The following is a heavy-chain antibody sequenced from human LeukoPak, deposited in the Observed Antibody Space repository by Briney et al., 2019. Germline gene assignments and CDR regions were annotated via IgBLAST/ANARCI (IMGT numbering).Heavy chain of an antibody. CDR2: ISAYNGNT. D-gene: IGHD2-2*01. J-gene: IGHJ4*02. Sequence: ASVKVSCKASGYTFTSYGISWVRQAPGQGLEWMGWISAYNGNTNYAQKLQGRVTMTTDASTSTAYMELRSLRSDDTAVYYCARGGDIVVVPAALDYWGQGTLVTVSS. CDR1: GYTFTSYG. CDR3: ARGGDIVVVPAALDY. V-gene: IGHV1-18*01.